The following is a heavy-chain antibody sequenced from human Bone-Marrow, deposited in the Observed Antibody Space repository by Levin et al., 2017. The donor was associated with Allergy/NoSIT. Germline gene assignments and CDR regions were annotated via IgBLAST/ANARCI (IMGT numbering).Heavy chain of an antibody. CDR3: VILVRRLIRPYYYYDMDV. CDR2: IKSKLGGGTT. J-gene: IGHJ6*02. V-gene: IGHV3-15*01. Sequence: SCAASGFTFSYAWMNWVRQAPGKGLEWVGRIKSKLGGGTTDYAAPVKGSFTISRDDSQNTLWLQMNSLGTEDTGIYYCVILVRRLIRPYYYYDMDVWGQVTTVTVSS. D-gene: IGHD5-24*01. CDR1: GFTFSYAW.